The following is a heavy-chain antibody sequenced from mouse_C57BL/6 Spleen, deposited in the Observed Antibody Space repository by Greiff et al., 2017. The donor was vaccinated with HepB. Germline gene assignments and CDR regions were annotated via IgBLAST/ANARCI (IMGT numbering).Heavy chain of an antibody. V-gene: IGHV1-53*01. CDR1: GYTFTSYW. J-gene: IGHJ1*03. CDR3: ASPITTVVAKNWYFDV. CDR2: INPSNGGT. Sequence: VKLVESGTELVKPGASVKLSCKASGYTFTSYWMHWVKQRPGQGLEWIGNINPSNGGTNYNEKFKSKATLTVDKSSSTAYMQLSSLTSEDSAVYYCASPITTVVAKNWYFDVWGTGTTVTVSS. D-gene: IGHD1-1*01.